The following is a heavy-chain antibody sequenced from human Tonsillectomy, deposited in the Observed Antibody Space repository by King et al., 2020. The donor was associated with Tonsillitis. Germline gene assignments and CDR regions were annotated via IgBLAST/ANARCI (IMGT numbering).Heavy chain of an antibody. J-gene: IGHJ3*02. CDR1: GFTFSTYT. V-gene: IGHV3-21*01. Sequence: QLVQSGGGLVKPGGSLRLSCAASGFTFSTYTMNWVRQAPGKGLEWVSSITGGSSHIYYADSMKGRFTVSRDNAENSLYLQVNSLRAEDTAMYYCAREGYGGNPEAFDIWGQGTMVTVSS. CDR2: ITGGSSHI. D-gene: IGHD4-23*01. CDR3: AREGYGGNPEAFDI.